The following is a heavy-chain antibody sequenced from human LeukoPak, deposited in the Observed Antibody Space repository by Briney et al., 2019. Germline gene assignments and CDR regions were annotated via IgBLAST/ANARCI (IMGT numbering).Heavy chain of an antibody. V-gene: IGHV4-4*02. Sequence: SGTLSLTCAVSGGSISSSNWWSWVRQPPGKGLEWIGEIYHSGSTNYNPSLKSRVTISVDKSKNQFSLKLSSVTAADTAVYYCARVDSSSGWYWGIDYWGQGTLVTVSS. D-gene: IGHD6-19*01. J-gene: IGHJ4*02. CDR3: ARVDSSSGWYWGIDY. CDR2: IYHSGST. CDR1: GGSISSSNW.